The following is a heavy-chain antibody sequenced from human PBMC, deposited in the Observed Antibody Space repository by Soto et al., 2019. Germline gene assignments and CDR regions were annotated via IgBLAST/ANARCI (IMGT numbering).Heavy chain of an antibody. CDR1: NGSISDYY. CDR3: ARTEGLRFFDSFDY. V-gene: IGHV4-59*01. J-gene: IGHJ4*02. Sequence: QVQLQESGPGLVKPSETLSLTCSVSNGSISDYYWSCIRQPPGKGLEWIGYIYYSGSTNYNPSLTSRVTISVDTSKTQFALKLSSVTAADTAVYYCARTEGLRFFDSFDYWGQGTLVTVSS. D-gene: IGHD3-22*01. CDR2: IYYSGST.